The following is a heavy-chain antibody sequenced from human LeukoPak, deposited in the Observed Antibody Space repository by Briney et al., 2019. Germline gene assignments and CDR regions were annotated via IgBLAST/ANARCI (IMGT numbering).Heavy chain of an antibody. J-gene: IGHJ6*02. CDR1: GFTFSDYY. D-gene: IGHD1-7*01. V-gene: IGHV3-11*04. CDR3: ARNSFAELMLLGSAYGMDV. CDR2: ISSSGSTI. Sequence: GGSLRLSCAASGFTFSDYYMNWIRQAPGKGLEWVSYISSSGSTIYYADSVKGRFTISRDNAKNSLHLQINSLRVEDTAVYYCARNSFAELMLLGSAYGMDVWGQGTTVTVSS.